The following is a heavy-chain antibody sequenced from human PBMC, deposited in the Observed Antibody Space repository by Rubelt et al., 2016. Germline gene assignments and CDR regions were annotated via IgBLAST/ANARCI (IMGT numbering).Heavy chain of an antibody. CDR1: GGSISRGGYY. CDR3: ARDSEVRGAYYYYGMDV. V-gene: IGHV4-31*03. J-gene: IGHJ6*02. Sequence: TLSLTCTVSGGSISRGGYYWSWIRQHPGKGLEWIGYIYYSGSTYYNPSLESRVTISVDTSKNQFSLKLSSVTAADTAVYYCARDSEVRGAYYYYGMDVWGQGTTVTVSS. CDR2: IYYSGST. D-gene: IGHD3-10*01.